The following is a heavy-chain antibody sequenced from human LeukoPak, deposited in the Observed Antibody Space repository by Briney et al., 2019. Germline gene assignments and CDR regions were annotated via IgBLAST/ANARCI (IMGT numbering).Heavy chain of an antibody. CDR1: GFTFSSYE. Sequence: GGSLRLSCAASGFTFSSYEMNWVRQAPGKGLEWVSYISSSGRTIYYADSVKGRFTISRDNARNSLYLQMNSLRAEDTAVYYCARDRPGIVRWFDYWGQGTLVTVSS. D-gene: IGHD1-26*01. V-gene: IGHV3-48*03. CDR2: ISSSGRTI. J-gene: IGHJ4*02. CDR3: ARDRPGIVRWFDY.